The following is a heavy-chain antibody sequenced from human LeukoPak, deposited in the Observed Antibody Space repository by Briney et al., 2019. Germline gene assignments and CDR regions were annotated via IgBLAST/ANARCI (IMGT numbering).Heavy chain of an antibody. CDR2: IYTSGNT. CDR1: GGSISSYY. D-gene: IGHD4-17*01. J-gene: IGHJ4*02. Sequence: SETLSLTCTVSGGSISSYYWTWIRQPAGKGLEWIGRIYTSGNTNYNPSLKSRVTISIDTSKKHFFLKLKSVTAADTAVYFCARGYGDFRVEGRYFHSWGQGTLVTVSS. V-gene: IGHV4-4*07. CDR3: ARGYGDFRVEGRYFHS.